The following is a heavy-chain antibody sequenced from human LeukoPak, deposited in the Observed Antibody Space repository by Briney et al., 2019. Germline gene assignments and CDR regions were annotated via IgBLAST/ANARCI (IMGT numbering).Heavy chain of an antibody. D-gene: IGHD6-19*01. CDR3: ARDLLSTAGYFDY. J-gene: IGHJ4*02. Sequence: SETLSLTCTVSGASISTYNWNWIRQPPGKGLEWIGYIYYSGSTNYNPSLKSRVTISVDTSKNQFSLNLSSVTAADTAVYYCARDLLSTAGYFDYWGQGTLVTVSS. CDR2: IYYSGST. V-gene: IGHV4-59*01. CDR1: GASISTYN.